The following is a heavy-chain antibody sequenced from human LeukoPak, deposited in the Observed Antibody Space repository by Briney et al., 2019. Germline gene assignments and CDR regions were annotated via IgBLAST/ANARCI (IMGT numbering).Heavy chain of an antibody. Sequence: ASVKVSCKASGYTFTGYYIRWVRQAPGQGLEWMGWISPNSGGTSYAQRFQGRVTMTRDTSISTVYMDLSSLRSDDTAMYYCARAGFCSGGSCYSNDYWGQGTLVTVSS. J-gene: IGHJ4*02. D-gene: IGHD2-15*01. CDR1: GYTFTGYY. V-gene: IGHV1-2*02. CDR2: ISPNSGGT. CDR3: ARAGFCSGGSCYSNDY.